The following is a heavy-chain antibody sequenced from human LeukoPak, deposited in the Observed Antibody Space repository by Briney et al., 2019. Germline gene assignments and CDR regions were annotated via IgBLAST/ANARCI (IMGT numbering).Heavy chain of an antibody. D-gene: IGHD3-10*01. Sequence: ASVKVSCKASGYTFTGYYMHWVRQAPGQGLEWMGWINPNSGGTNYAQKFQGRVTMTRDTSTSTVYMELSSLRSEDTAVYYCARGGNRMVRGVIWALLNWFDPWGQGTLVTVSS. J-gene: IGHJ5*02. CDR1: GYTFTGYY. CDR2: INPNSGGT. CDR3: ARGGNRMVRGVIWALLNWFDP. V-gene: IGHV1-2*02.